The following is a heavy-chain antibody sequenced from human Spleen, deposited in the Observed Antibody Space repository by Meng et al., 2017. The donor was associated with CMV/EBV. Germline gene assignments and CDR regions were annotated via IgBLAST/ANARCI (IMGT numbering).Heavy chain of an antibody. CDR1: DFNLSNYW. D-gene: IGHD5-12*01. Sequence: GESLKISCVVSDFNLSNYWMAWVRQAPGKGLEWVANKKQNGREKYYVDSVKGRFTISRDNAENALYLQMNSLRAEDTAVYYCASGYRGYDLVPAVWGQGTTVTVSS. V-gene: IGHV3-7*01. J-gene: IGHJ6*02. CDR3: ASGYRGYDLVPAV. CDR2: KKQNGREK.